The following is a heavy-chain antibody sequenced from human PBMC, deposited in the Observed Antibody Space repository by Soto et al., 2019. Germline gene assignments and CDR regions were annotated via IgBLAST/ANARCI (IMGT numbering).Heavy chain of an antibody. Sequence: QVQLVQSGAEVKKPGASVKVSCKASGYTFTSYDINWVRQATGQGLEWMGWMNPNSGNTGYAQKFQGRVTMTRNTSXTTAYMALSSLRSEDTAVYYCARCPSTSYYSYGMDVWGQGTTVTVSS. CDR2: MNPNSGNT. D-gene: IGHD2-2*01. CDR3: ARCPSTSYYSYGMDV. V-gene: IGHV1-8*01. CDR1: GYTFTSYD. J-gene: IGHJ6*02.